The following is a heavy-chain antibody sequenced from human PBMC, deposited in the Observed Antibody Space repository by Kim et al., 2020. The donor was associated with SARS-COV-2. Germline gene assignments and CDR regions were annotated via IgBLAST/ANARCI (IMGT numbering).Heavy chain of an antibody. V-gene: IGHV3-33*06. CDR3: AKDLIVGTSTPWNYYYYYGMDV. CDR1: GFTFSSYG. Sequence: GGSLRLSCAASGFTFSSYGMHWVRQAPGKGLEWVAVIWYDGSNKYYADSVKGRFTISRDNSKNTLYLQMNSLRAEDTAVYYCAKDLIVGTSTPWNYYYYYGMDVWGQGTTVTVSS. D-gene: IGHD2-8*01. CDR2: IWYDGSNK. J-gene: IGHJ6*02.